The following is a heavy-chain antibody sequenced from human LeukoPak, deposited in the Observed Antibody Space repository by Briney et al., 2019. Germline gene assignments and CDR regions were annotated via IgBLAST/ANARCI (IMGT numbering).Heavy chain of an antibody. CDR1: GYTFTSYY. V-gene: IGHV1-46*01. J-gene: IGHJ4*02. Sequence: ASVKVSCKASGYTFTSYYMHWVRQAPGQGLEWMGIINPGGGSTSYAQKFQGRVTMTSDTSTSTVYMELSSLRSEDTAVYYCARDLNYYYDSSEKGDYWGQGTLVTVSS. CDR2: INPGGGST. D-gene: IGHD3-22*01. CDR3: ARDLNYYYDSSEKGDY.